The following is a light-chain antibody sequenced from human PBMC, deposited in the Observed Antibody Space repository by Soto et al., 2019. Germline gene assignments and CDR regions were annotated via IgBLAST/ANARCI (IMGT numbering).Light chain of an antibody. CDR1: ESITNN. Sequence: EIVMTQSPATLSVSPGERATLSCWASESITNNLAWYQQRPGQAPILLIYGASTRATGIPARFSGSGFGTEFTLTINSLQSEDFAVYYCQQYNNWPPSYTFGQGT. CDR2: GAS. V-gene: IGKV3-15*01. J-gene: IGKJ2*01. CDR3: QQYNNWPPSYT.